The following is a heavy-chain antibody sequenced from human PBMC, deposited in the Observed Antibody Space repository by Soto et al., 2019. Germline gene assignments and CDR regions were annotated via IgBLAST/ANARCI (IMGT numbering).Heavy chain of an antibody. Sequence: QVHLGDSGGGVVQPGRSLRLSCAASGLTSSNYAMHWVGQAPGKGLERVALLSFDGRNEYYADSEKGRFTISRDNNNNMLFLQMNSLRPEDTAVYYCAKVPGVGDCSGGSCYVPDFWGQGTRVTVSS. V-gene: IGHV3-30*04. J-gene: IGHJ4*02. CDR1: GLTSSNYA. CDR3: AKVPGVGDCSGGSCYVPDF. D-gene: IGHD2-15*01. CDR2: LSFDGRNE.